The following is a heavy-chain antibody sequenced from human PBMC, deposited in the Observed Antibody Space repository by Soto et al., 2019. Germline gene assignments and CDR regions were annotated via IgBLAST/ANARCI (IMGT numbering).Heavy chain of an antibody. D-gene: IGHD2-2*01. V-gene: IGHV4-31*03. Sequence: PSETLSLTCTVSGGSISSGGYYWSWIRQHPGKGLEWIGYIYYSGSTYYNPSLKSRVTISVDTSKNQFSLKLSSVTAAETAVYYCARDRCSSTSRYQYYYYGMDVWGQGTTVTVSS. CDR3: ARDRCSSTSRYQYYYYGMDV. CDR2: IYYSGST. CDR1: GGSISSGGYY. J-gene: IGHJ6*02.